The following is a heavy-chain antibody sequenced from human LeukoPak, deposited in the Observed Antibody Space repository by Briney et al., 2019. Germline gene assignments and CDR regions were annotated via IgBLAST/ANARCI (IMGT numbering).Heavy chain of an antibody. V-gene: IGHV4-30-4*01. CDR2: IYHSGDT. CDR1: GGSISRGDYY. Sequence: SETLSLTCTVSGGSISRGDYYWTWIRQPPGKGLEWIGYIYHSGDTYYNPSLKSRVTISIDPSKNQFSLKLRSVTAADTAVYYCARVPAAFDIWGQGRMVTVSS. J-gene: IGHJ3*02. CDR3: ARVPAAFDI. D-gene: IGHD1-14*01.